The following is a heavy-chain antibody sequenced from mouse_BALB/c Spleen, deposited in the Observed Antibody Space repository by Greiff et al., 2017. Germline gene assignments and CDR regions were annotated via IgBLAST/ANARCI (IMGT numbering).Heavy chain of an antibody. V-gene: IGHV5-6-4*01. CDR1: GFTFSSYT. D-gene: IGHD1-1*01. J-gene: IGHJ2*01. CDR3: TRDETTVYFDY. CDR2: ISSGGSYT. Sequence: EVQLVESGGGLVKPGGSLKLSCAASGFTFSSYTMSWVRQTPEKRLEWVATISSGGSYTYYPDSVKGRFTISRDNAKNTLYLQMSSLKSEDTAMYYCTRDETTVYFDYWGQGTTLTVSS.